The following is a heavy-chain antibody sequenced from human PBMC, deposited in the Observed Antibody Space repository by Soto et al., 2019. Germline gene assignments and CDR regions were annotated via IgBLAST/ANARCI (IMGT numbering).Heavy chain of an antibody. V-gene: IGHV3-21*01. D-gene: IGHD3-16*01. J-gene: IGHJ3*01. CDR2: ISSSSSYI. CDR1: GFIFSSYA. Sequence: AGGSLRLSCSASGFIFSSYATHWVRQAPGKGLEWVSAISSSSSYIYYADSVKGRFTISRDNAKNTLYLEMNSLRAEDTAVYYCARDVAGGKGVWGQGTMVTVSS. CDR3: ARDVAGGKGV.